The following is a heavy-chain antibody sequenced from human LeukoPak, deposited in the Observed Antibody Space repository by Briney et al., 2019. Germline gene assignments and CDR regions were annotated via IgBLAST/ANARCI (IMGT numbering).Heavy chain of an antibody. CDR3: ARDRINYDSSGYYPGY. J-gene: IGHJ4*02. D-gene: IGHD3-22*01. V-gene: IGHV1-18*01. CDR1: GGTFSSYA. Sequence: ASVKVSCKASGGTFSSYAISWVRQAPGQGLEWMAWISPYNGNTNYAQKLQGRVTMTTDTSTSTAYMELRSLRSDDTAVYYCARDRINYDSSGYYPGYWGQGTLVTVSS. CDR2: ISPYNGNT.